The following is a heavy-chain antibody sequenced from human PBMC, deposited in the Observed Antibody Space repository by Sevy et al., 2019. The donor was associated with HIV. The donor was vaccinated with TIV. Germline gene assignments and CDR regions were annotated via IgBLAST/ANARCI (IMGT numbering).Heavy chain of an antibody. J-gene: IGHJ4*01. V-gene: IGHV3-7*01. D-gene: IGHD1-26*01. CDR2: KKEDGSGK. Sequence: GALKLPCAASRFTFKTYWMSWVRQAPGEGPEGGGNKKEDGSGKYYAALVRGRFTISRDNAKNSLYLQMSSLRVEDTTVYYCARDSPGYGGYSYWGQGTLVTVSS. CDR3: ARDSPGYGGYSY. CDR1: RFTFKTYW.